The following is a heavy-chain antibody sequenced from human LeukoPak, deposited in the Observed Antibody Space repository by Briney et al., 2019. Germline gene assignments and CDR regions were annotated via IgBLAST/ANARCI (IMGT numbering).Heavy chain of an antibody. CDR3: ARDGRGSYHFDY. J-gene: IGHJ4*02. Sequence: GGSLRLSCAASEFTFSDYYMSWIRQAPGKGLEWVSYISSSGGSKYYADSVKGRFTISRDNAKNSLYLQMNSLRAEDTAVYYCARDGRGSYHFDYWGQGILVTVSS. D-gene: IGHD1-26*01. CDR1: EFTFSDYY. CDR2: ISSSGGSK. V-gene: IGHV3-11*04.